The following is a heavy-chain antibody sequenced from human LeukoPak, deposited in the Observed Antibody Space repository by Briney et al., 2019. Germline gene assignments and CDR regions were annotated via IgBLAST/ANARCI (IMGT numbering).Heavy chain of an antibody. Sequence: GGSLKLSCAASGFTFSGSAIHWVRQAPGKGLEWVALIWYDGSNKYYTDSVKGRLTISRDNSKNTLYLQMNSLRAEDTAIYYCAREGPRGNSQFDYWGQGTLVTVSS. CDR1: GFTFSGSA. CDR3: AREGPRGNSQFDY. CDR2: IWYDGSNK. J-gene: IGHJ4*02. D-gene: IGHD2/OR15-2a*01. V-gene: IGHV3-33*08.